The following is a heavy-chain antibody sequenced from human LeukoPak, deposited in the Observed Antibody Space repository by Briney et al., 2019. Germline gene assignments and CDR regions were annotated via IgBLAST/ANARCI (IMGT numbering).Heavy chain of an antibody. CDR3: ARGKLGYYYYRMDA. Sequence: SVKVSCKASGGTLSGYAISWVRQAPGQGLEWMGGIIPIYGTPHSAQKFQGRVTITTDESTSTAFMDLSSLRSEDTAVYYCARGKLGYYYYRMDAWGKGTTVTVSS. V-gene: IGHV1-69*05. CDR2: IIPIYGTP. CDR1: GGTLSGYA. J-gene: IGHJ6*04. D-gene: IGHD3-3*02.